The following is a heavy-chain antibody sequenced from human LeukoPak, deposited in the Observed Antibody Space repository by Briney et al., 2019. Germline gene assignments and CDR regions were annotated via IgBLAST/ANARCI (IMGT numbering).Heavy chain of an antibody. CDR2: IYYSGST. CDR1: GGSISSYY. CDR3: ASYSSGWSFDY. Sequence: SETRSLTCTVSGGSISSYYWSWIRQPPGKGLEWIGYIYYSGSTNYNPSLKSRVTISVDTSKNQFSLKLSSVTAADTAVYYCASYSSGWSFDYWGQGTLVTVSS. J-gene: IGHJ4*02. D-gene: IGHD6-19*01. V-gene: IGHV4-59*01.